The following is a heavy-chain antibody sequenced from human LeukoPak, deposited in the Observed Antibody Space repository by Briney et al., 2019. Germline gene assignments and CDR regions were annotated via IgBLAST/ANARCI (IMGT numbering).Heavy chain of an antibody. CDR3: ARGSIAQVPLYYYYYYMDV. Sequence: PGGSLRLSCAASGFTFSSYWMSWVRQAPGKGLEWVANIKQDGSEKYYVDSVKGRFTISRDNAKSSLYLQMNSLRAEDTAVYYCARGSIAQVPLYYYYYYMDVWGKGTTVTVSS. CDR1: GFTFSSYW. D-gene: IGHD6-6*01. V-gene: IGHV3-7*04. J-gene: IGHJ6*03. CDR2: IKQDGSEK.